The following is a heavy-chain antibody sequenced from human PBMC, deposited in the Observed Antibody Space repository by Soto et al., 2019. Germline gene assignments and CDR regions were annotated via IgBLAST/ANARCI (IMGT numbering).Heavy chain of an antibody. CDR3: ARDNILGILYGGMDV. D-gene: IGHD3-3*01. V-gene: IGHV4-30-4*01. J-gene: IGHJ6*02. Sequence: SETLSLTCTVSGGSISSGDYYWSWIRQPPGKGLEWIGYIYYSGSTYHNPSLKSRVTISVDTSKNQFSLKLSSVTAADTAVYYCARDNILGILYGGMDVWGQGTTVTVSS. CDR1: GGSISSGDYY. CDR2: IYYSGST.